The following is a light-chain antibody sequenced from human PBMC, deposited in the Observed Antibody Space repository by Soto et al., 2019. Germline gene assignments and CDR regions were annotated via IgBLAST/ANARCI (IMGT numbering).Light chain of an antibody. J-gene: IGLJ1*01. CDR1: SSNIGANCD. CDR3: QSYDSSLSGYF. V-gene: IGLV1-40*01. CDR2: GNS. Sequence: QSVLTQPPSVSGVPGQRVTISCTGSSSNIGANCDVHWYQQLPGTAPKLLIYGNSNRPSGVPDRFSGSKSGTSASLAITGLQAEDEADYYCQSYDSSLSGYFFGTGTKLTVL.